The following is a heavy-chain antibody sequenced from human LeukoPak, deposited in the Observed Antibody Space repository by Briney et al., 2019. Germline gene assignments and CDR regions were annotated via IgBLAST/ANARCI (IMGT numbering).Heavy chain of an antibody. J-gene: IGHJ4*02. CDR3: ARRWLAVAIFDY. Sequence: SETLSLTCTVSSGSIGTSSYYWGWIRQPPGKGLEWIGSTYSGGNTYSNPSLKSRVIISVDTSKNQFSLKLSSVTAADTALYYCARRWLAVAIFDYWGQGTLVTVSS. D-gene: IGHD6-19*01. V-gene: IGHV4-39*01. CDR2: TYSGGNT. CDR1: SGSIGTSSYY.